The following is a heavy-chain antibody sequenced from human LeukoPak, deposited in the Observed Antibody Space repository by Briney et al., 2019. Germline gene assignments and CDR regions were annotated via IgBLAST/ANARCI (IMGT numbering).Heavy chain of an antibody. J-gene: IGHJ4*02. CDR1: GFTFSTYA. CDR2: ISGSGDRI. CDR3: AKDLAYDSGDYHVIFDC. D-gene: IGHD3-22*01. Sequence: GGSLRLSCAASGFTFSTYAMSWVRQAPGKGLEWVSAISGSGDRIYYADFVRGRFTTSRDNSKNTLYLQMNSLRAEDTAIYYCAKDLAYDSGDYHVIFDCWGQGTLVTVSS. V-gene: IGHV3-23*01.